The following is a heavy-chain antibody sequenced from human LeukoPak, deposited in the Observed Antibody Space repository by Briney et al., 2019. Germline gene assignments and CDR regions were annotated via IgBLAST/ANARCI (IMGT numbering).Heavy chain of an antibody. CDR3: ARLFEY. CDR1: GGSISSGDYS. J-gene: IGHJ4*02. V-gene: IGHV4-30-2*01. CDR2: IYRSGST. Sequence: PSETLSLTCDVSGGSISSGDYSWTWIRQPPGKGLEWIGFIYRSGSTYYSPSLKSRVTISVDRSKTQFSLELTSVTAADTAVYYCARLFEYWGQGALVTISS.